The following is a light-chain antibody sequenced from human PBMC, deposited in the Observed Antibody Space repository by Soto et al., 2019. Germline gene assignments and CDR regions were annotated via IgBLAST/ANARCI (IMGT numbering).Light chain of an antibody. Sequence: SYELTQPPSVSVSPGQTASITCSGDKLGDKYASWYQQKPGQSPVLVIYLDSKRPSGIPERFSGSNSGNTATLSISGTQAMYEADYYCQAWDSSPVVFGGGTKLTVL. CDR2: LDS. J-gene: IGLJ2*01. CDR1: KLGDKY. V-gene: IGLV3-1*01. CDR3: QAWDSSPVV.